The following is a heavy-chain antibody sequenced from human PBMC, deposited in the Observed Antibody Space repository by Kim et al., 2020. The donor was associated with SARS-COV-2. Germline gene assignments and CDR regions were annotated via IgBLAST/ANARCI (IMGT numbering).Heavy chain of an antibody. J-gene: IGHJ6*02. V-gene: IGHV3-21*01. CDR3: ARVVPGAYGMDV. Sequence: FHPDSLNGRFTISRDNAKNSVYLQMNSLRAEDTALYYCARVVPGAYGMDVWGQGTTVTVSS.